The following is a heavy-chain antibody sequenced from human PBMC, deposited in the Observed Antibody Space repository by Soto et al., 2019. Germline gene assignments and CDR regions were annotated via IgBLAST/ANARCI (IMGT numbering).Heavy chain of an antibody. D-gene: IGHD2-15*01. CDR3: ARQTSDCSGGSCYRTALYYYYYGMDV. CDR2: IYYSGST. Sequence: QLQLQESGPGLVKPSETLSLTCTVSGGSISSSSYYWGWIRQPPGKGLEWIGRIYYSGSTYYNPSLKSRVTISVDTSKNQFSLKLSSVTAADTAVYYCARQTSDCSGGSCYRTALYYYYYGMDVWGQGTTVTVSS. CDR1: GGSISSSSYY. V-gene: IGHV4-39*01. J-gene: IGHJ6*02.